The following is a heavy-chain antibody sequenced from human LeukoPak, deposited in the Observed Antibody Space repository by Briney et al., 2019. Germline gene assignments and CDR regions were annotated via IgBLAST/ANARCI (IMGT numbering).Heavy chain of an antibody. V-gene: IGHV4-59*08. CDR3: ARLTTVVMGDY. Sequence: SETLSLTCTVSGGSISSHYWSWIRQPPGKGLEWIGSIYHSGSTYYNPSLKSRVTISVDTSKNQFSLKLSSVTAADTAVYYCARLTTVVMGDYWGQGTLVTVSS. D-gene: IGHD4-23*01. J-gene: IGHJ4*02. CDR2: IYHSGST. CDR1: GGSISSHY.